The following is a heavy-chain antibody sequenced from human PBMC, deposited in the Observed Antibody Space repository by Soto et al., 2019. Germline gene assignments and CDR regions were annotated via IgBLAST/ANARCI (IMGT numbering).Heavy chain of an antibody. J-gene: IGHJ4*02. CDR2: INHSGST. Sequence: SETLSLTCTVSGGSISGYYWSWIRQPPGKGLEWIGEINHSGSTNYNPSLKSRVTISVDTSKNQFSLKLSSVTAADTAVYYCARRMTVTTLRHYYFDYWGQGTLVTVSS. D-gene: IGHD4-4*01. CDR3: ARRMTVTTLRHYYFDY. CDR1: GGSISGYY. V-gene: IGHV4-34*01.